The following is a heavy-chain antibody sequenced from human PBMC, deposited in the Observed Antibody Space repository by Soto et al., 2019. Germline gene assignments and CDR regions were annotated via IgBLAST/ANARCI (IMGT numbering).Heavy chain of an antibody. CDR3: ARDITGTGNFDY. Sequence: GESLKISCKASGYTFTSYGISWVRQAPGQGLEWMGWISAYNGNTNYAQKLQGRVTMTTDTSTSTAYMELRSLRSDDTAVYYCARDITGTGNFDYWGQGTLVTVSS. CDR2: ISAYNGNT. V-gene: IGHV1-18*01. J-gene: IGHJ4*02. D-gene: IGHD1-20*01. CDR1: GYTFTSYG.